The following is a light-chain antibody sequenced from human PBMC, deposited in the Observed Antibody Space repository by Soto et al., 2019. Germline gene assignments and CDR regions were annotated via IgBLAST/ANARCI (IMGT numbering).Light chain of an antibody. CDR1: QSVGSN. CDR2: GAS. CDR3: QQYNNGRT. Sequence: EIVMTQSPATLSVSPGERATLSCRASQSVGSNLAWYQQKPGQAPRLLIYGASTRATGFPARFSGSGSGTEFSLTISGLQSEDFAVYYCQQYNNGRTFGQGTKV. V-gene: IGKV3-15*01. J-gene: IGKJ1*01.